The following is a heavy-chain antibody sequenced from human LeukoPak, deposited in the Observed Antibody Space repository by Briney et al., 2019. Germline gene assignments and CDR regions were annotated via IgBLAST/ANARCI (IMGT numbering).Heavy chain of an antibody. CDR1: GFTFSSYS. J-gene: IGHJ4*02. CDR3: AKGRTLVGGSTRSYDH. Sequence: GRSLRLSCAASGFTFSSYSMSWVRQASGKGLEWVSVISGNGGDTFYADSVKGRFTISRDNSKDMLYLQMNSLRVEDTAVYYCAKGRTLVGGSTRSYDHWGQGTLVTVSS. V-gene: IGHV3-23*01. CDR2: ISGNGGDT. D-gene: IGHD1-26*01.